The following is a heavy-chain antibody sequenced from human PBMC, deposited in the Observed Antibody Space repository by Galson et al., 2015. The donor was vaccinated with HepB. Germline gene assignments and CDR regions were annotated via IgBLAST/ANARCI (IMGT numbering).Heavy chain of an antibody. CDR3: AKDRVYSSSWFSDYYYYGMDV. CDR1: GFTFSSYG. Sequence: SLRLSCAASGFTFSSYGMHWVRQAPGKGLEWVAVISYDGSNKYYADSVKGRFTISRDNSKNTLYLQMNSLRAEDTAVYYCAKDRVYSSSWFSDYYYYGMDVWGQGTTVTVSS. CDR2: ISYDGSNK. D-gene: IGHD6-13*01. J-gene: IGHJ6*02. V-gene: IGHV3-30*18.